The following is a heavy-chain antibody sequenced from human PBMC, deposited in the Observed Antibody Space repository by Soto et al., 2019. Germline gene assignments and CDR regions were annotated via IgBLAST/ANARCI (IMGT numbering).Heavy chain of an antibody. Sequence: SETLSLTCAVYGGFFIGYYWSWIRQPPGKGLEWIGEINHSGSTNYNPSLKSRVTISVDTSKNQFSLKLSSVTAADTAVYYCARDRGRPTYYDFWNGYYLRYNSTDPWGQGTLVTVS. D-gene: IGHD3-3*01. CDR3: ARDRGRPTYYDFWNGYYLRYNSTDP. V-gene: IGHV4-34*01. CDR2: INHSGST. J-gene: IGHJ5*02. CDR1: GGFFIGYY.